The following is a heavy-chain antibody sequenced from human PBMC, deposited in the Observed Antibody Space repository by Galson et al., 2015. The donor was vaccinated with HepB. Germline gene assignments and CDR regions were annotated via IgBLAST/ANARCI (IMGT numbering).Heavy chain of an antibody. J-gene: IGHJ4*02. CDR1: GDSVSSNSAA. Sequence: CAISGDSVSSNSAAWNWIRQSPSRGLEWLGRTYYRSKWYYDYADSVKSRITINPDTSKNQFSLQLSSVTPEDTAVYYCARAWLGYRDTSGPYDYWGQETLVTVSS. CDR3: ARAWLGYRDTSGPYDY. V-gene: IGHV6-1*01. CDR2: TYYRSKWYY. D-gene: IGHD3-22*01.